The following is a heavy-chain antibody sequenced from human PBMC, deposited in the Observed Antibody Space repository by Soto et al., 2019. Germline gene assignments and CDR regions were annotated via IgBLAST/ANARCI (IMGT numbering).Heavy chain of an antibody. D-gene: IGHD6-13*01. CDR2: SNYGGPT. CDR3: ARHGAYSTSVYYYYGMDV. CDR1: CGAINSTVYY. V-gene: IGHV4-39*01. J-gene: IGHJ6*02. Sequence: SETLSLTCTVPCGAINSTVYYWGWIRQPPGKGLEWIGSSNYGGPTYYSPSLQSRVTISLDTAKNHFSLNLRSVTAADTAVYYCARHGAYSTSVYYYYGMDVWGQGTTVTVSS.